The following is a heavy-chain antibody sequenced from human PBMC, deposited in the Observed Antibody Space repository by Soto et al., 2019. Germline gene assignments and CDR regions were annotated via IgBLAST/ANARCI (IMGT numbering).Heavy chain of an antibody. J-gene: IGHJ6*04. D-gene: IGHD3-10*01. CDR3: ARESYYGGARMDG. Sequence: SVKVSCKASGGTFSSYTISWVRQAPGQGLEWMGRIIPILGIANYAQKFQGRVTITADKSTSTAYMELSSLRSEDTAVYYCARESYYGGARMDGWGKGTRVTVSS. CDR1: GGTFSSYT. V-gene: IGHV1-69*04. CDR2: IIPILGIA.